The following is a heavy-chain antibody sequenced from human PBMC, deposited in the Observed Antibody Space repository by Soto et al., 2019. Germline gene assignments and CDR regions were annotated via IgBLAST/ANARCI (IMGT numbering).Heavy chain of an antibody. V-gene: IGHV1-69*13. CDR2: IIPIFGTA. D-gene: IGHD3-22*01. J-gene: IGHJ5*01. CDR1: GGTFSSYA. CDR3: ARRPRSVDYYDSSSNWFDP. Sequence: SVKVSCKASGGTFSSYAISWVRQAPGQGLEWMGGIIPIFGTANYAQKFQGRVTITADESTSTAYMELSSLRSEDTAVYYCARRPRSVDYYDSSSNWFDPSRQGTLDRVSS.